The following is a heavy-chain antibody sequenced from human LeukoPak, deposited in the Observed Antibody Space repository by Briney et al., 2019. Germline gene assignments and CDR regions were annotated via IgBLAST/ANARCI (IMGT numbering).Heavy chain of an antibody. D-gene: IGHD3-10*01. CDR1: GFTFSSHW. Sequence: GGSLRLSCAASGFTFSSHWMHWVRQVPGKGLVWVSRVNSDGSTTSYADSVKGRFTISRDNSKNTLYLQMSSLRAEDTAVYYCVKGVGGSGSYYNFDYWGQGTLVTVSS. CDR2: VNSDGSTT. V-gene: IGHV3-74*01. CDR3: VKGVGGSGSYYNFDY. J-gene: IGHJ4*02.